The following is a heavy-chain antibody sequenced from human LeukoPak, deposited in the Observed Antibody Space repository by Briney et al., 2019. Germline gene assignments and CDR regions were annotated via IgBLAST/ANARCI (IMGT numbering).Heavy chain of an antibody. CDR3: AREPRTVYDYVWGSYRELDY. CDR1: GFTFSSYG. D-gene: IGHD3-16*02. Sequence: PGGSLRLSCAASGFTFSSYGMHWVRQAPGKGLEWVAVISYDGSNKYYADSVKGRFTISRDNSKNTLYLQMNSLRAEDTAVYYCAREPRTVYDYVWGSYRELDYWGQGTLVTVSS. J-gene: IGHJ4*02. V-gene: IGHV3-30*03. CDR2: ISYDGSNK.